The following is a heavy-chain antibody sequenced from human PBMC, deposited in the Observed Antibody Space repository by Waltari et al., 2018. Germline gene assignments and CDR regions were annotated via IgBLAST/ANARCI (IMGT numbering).Heavy chain of an antibody. J-gene: IGHJ3*02. CDR1: GGTFSSYA. CDR3: ARDYGGNSNAFDI. V-gene: IGHV1-69*05. Sequence: QVQLVQSGAEVKKPGSSVRVSCKASGGTFSSYAISWVRQAPGQGLEWMGAVTPIFGTLHFAQRFLGRVTMTTDTSTSTAYMELRSLRSDDTAVYYCARDYGGNSNAFDIWGQGTMVTVSS. D-gene: IGHD4-17*01. CDR2: VTPIFGTL.